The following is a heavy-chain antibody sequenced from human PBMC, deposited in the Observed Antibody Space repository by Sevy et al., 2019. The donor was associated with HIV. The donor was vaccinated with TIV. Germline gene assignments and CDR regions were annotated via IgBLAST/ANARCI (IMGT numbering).Heavy chain of an antibody. J-gene: IGHJ4*02. CDR3: AREGCTRPHDY. D-gene: IGHD2-8*01. CDR1: GFAFYDYS. Sequence: GGSLRLSCAASGFAFYDYSMSWIRQAPGKGLEWVATLSFGCGKINYTDSVKDRFTISRENSKNSLYLQMDKLRVEDTALYYCAREGCTRPHDYWGQGTRVTVSS. CDR2: LSFGCGKI. V-gene: IGHV3-23*01.